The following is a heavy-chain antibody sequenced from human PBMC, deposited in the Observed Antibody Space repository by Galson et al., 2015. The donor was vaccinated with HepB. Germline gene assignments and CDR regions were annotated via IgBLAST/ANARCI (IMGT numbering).Heavy chain of an antibody. D-gene: IGHD4-23*01. J-gene: IGHJ4*02. CDR3: VRDVGGNPVGIDY. CDR2: IYSGGST. Sequence: SLRLSCAASGFTVSDAYISWVRQTPGKGREWVPVIYSGGSTYYGDSAKGRFTISTDTSKNTLYLHMNSLKAEETAVYYCVRDVGGNPVGIDYWGQGTLVTVAS. CDR1: GFTVSDAY. V-gene: IGHV3-53*01.